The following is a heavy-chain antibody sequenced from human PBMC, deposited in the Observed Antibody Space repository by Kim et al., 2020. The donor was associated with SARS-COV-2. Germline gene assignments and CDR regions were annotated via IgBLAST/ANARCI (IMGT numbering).Heavy chain of an antibody. CDR3: AKGGSGYHYYYYGMDV. CDR2: ISWNSGSI. Sequence: GGSLRLSCAASGFTFDDYAMHWVRQAPGKGLEWVSGISWNSGSIGYADSVKGRFTISRDNAKNSLYLQMNSLRAEDTALYYCAKGGSGYHYYYYGMDVWGQGTTVTVSS. CDR1: GFTFDDYA. J-gene: IGHJ6*02. D-gene: IGHD3-22*01. V-gene: IGHV3-9*01.